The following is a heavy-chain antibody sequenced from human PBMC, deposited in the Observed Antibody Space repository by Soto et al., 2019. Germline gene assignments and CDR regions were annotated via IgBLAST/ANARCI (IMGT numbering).Heavy chain of an antibody. CDR3: AKSGWLQLRGYFDY. J-gene: IGHJ4*02. CDR1: GFTFSSYG. V-gene: IGHV3-30*18. Sequence: QVQLVESGGGVVQPGRSLRLSCAASGFTFSSYGMHWVRQAPGKGLEWVAVISYDGNNKYYADSVKGRFTISRDNSKNTLYVQMNSLRAEDTAVYYCAKSGWLQLRGYFDYWGQGTLVTVSS. CDR2: ISYDGNNK. D-gene: IGHD5-12*01.